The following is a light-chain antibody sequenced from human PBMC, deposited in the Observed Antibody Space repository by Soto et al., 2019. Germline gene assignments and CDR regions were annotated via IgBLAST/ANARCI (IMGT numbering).Light chain of an antibody. V-gene: IGKV3-15*01. CDR3: QQYNNWPQAWT. Sequence: EIVMTQSPATLSVSPGERATLSCRASQSVSSNLAWYQQKPGQAPRLLIYGASTRATGIPARFSGSGSGTEFTLTISSLQSQDFAVYSCQQYNNWPQAWTLGQGTKVDIK. J-gene: IGKJ1*01. CDR1: QSVSSN. CDR2: GAS.